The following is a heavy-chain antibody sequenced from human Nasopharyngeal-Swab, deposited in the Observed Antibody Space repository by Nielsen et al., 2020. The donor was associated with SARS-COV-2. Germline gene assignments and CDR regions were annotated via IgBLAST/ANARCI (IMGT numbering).Heavy chain of an antibody. D-gene: IGHD4-17*01. CDR3: VKERGGGGNGDYALDF. Sequence: GESLKISCSASGFIFSNYAMLWVRQPPGEGLKYISVITSSGSDTHYADSVKGRFTISRDNSKNTLYLQMTSLRPEDTAVYYCVKERGGGGNGDYALDFWGQGTLVTVSS. J-gene: IGHJ4*02. CDR1: GFIFSNYA. V-gene: IGHV3-64D*06. CDR2: ITSSGSDT.